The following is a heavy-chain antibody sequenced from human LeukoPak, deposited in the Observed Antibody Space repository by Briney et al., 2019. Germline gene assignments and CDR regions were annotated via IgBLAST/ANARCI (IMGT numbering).Heavy chain of an antibody. V-gene: IGHV3-9*01. CDR2: ISWNSGSI. CDR3: AKGSSGSYSGYFDY. D-gene: IGHD1-26*01. CDR1: GFTFDDYA. Sequence: GRSLRLSCAASGFTFDDYAMHWVRQAPGKGLEWVSGISWNSGSIGYADSVKGRFTISRDNAKNSLYLQMNSLRAEDTALYYCAKGSSGSYSGYFDYWGQGTLVTVSS. J-gene: IGHJ4*02.